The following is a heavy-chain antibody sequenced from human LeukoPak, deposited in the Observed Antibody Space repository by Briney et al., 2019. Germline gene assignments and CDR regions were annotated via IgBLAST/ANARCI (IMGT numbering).Heavy chain of an antibody. J-gene: IGHJ5*02. CDR2: IKQDGSEK. D-gene: IGHD3-9*01. Sequence: GGSLRLSCAASGLTFSSYWMSWVRQAPGKGLEWVASIKQDGSEKYYVDSVKGRFTISRDNAKNSLYLQMNSLRAEDTAVYYCARSADDILTGYNTFDPWGQGTLVTVSS. V-gene: IGHV3-7*01. CDR1: GLTFSSYW. CDR3: ARSADDILTGYNTFDP.